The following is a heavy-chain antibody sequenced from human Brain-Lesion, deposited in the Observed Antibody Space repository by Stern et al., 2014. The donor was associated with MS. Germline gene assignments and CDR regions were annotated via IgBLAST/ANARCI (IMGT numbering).Heavy chain of an antibody. D-gene: IGHD6-6*01. Sequence: EDQLVESGAEVKKPGESLKISCKGSGYRFTSNWIGWVRQMPGKGLEWMGIIWPGDSDTRDRPSFQGQVTISADKSISTAYLQWSSLQASDTAMYYCARRGDSSSSGFDYWGQGTLVIVSS. CDR3: ARRGDSSSSGFDY. CDR1: GYRFTSNW. J-gene: IGHJ4*02. V-gene: IGHV5-51*01. CDR2: IWPGDSDT.